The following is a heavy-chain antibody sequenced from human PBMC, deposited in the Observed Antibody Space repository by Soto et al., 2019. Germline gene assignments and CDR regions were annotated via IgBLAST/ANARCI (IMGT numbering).Heavy chain of an antibody. CDR1: GHMFTMYD. J-gene: IGHJ5*02. Sequence: ASVKVSCKASGHMFTMYDINWVRQAAGQGLEWLGRMNPNNGTTDYAQKFQGRLTMTRDTSISTLYMELSSLTSEDTAVSYCATDFGGLYNWFVPWDQGTLLNVSS. D-gene: IGHD3-16*01. CDR2: MNPNNGTT. V-gene: IGHV1-8*01. CDR3: ATDFGGLYNWFVP.